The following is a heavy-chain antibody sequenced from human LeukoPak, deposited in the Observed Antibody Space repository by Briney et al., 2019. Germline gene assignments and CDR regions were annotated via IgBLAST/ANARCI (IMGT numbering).Heavy chain of an antibody. CDR2: IYYSGST. J-gene: IGHJ5*02. CDR3: ARDQNYYGSGSYNWFDP. Sequence: SETLSLTCTVSGGSISSSSYYWGWIRQPPGKGLEWIVSIYYSGSTYYNPSNKSRITISVDTSKNQFSLKLSSVTAADTAVYYCARDQNYYGSGSYNWFDPWGQGTLVTVSS. D-gene: IGHD3-10*01. V-gene: IGHV4-39*07. CDR1: GGSISSSSYY.